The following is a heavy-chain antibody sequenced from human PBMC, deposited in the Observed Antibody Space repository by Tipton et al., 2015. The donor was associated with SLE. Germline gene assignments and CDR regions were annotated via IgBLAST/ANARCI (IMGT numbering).Heavy chain of an antibody. J-gene: IGHJ4*02. CDR3: ARDILGPRYYDSSGYGGYYFDY. V-gene: IGHV3-11*04. CDR2: ISSSGSTI. CDR1: GFTFSDYY. D-gene: IGHD3-22*01. Sequence: SLRLSCAASGFTFSDYYMSWIRQAPGKGLEWVSYISSSGSTIYYADSVKGRFTISRDNAKNSLYLQMNSLRAEDTAVYYCARDILGPRYYDSSGYGGYYFDYWGQGTLVTVSS.